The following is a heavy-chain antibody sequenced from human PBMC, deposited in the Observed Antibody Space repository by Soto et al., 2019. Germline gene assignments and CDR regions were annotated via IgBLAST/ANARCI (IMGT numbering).Heavy chain of an antibody. V-gene: IGHV1-18*03. D-gene: IGHD3-10*01. CDR2: ITAYNGAT. Sequence: KRRGASVKVSCKASGYTFAHHGITWVRQAPGQGPEWVGWITAYNGATNYAEAVNGRVTMTMDTSTSTAYMDLRSLTDDDMAVYYCARDRGPPDYGSAKYLPDYWGQGTLVTVSS. J-gene: IGHJ4*02. CDR3: ARDRGPPDYGSAKYLPDY. CDR1: GYTFAHHG.